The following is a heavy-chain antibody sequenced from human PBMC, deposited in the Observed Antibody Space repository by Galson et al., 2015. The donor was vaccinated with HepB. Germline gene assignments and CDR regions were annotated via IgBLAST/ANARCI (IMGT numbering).Heavy chain of an antibody. Sequence: SVKVSCKASGYTFTDYYMHWVRQAPGQGLEWMGWINPNSGGTNYAQKFQGRITMTRDTSISAIYMDLSRLRSDDTAVYYCARGPSNWFDPWGQGTLVTVSS. CDR3: ARGPSNWFDP. J-gene: IGHJ5*02. V-gene: IGHV1-2*02. CDR2: INPNSGGT. CDR1: GYTFTDYY.